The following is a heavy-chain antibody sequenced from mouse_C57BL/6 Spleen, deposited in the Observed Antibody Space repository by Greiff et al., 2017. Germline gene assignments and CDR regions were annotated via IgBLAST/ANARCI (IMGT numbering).Heavy chain of an antibody. CDR2: IHPNSGST. V-gene: IGHV1-64*01. CDR1: GYTFTSYW. D-gene: IGHD2-3*01. CDR3: ASDDGYYPFAY. Sequence: QVQLKQPGAELVKPGASVKLSCKASGYTFTSYWMHWVKQRPGQGLEWIGMIHPNSGSTNYNEKFKSKATLTVDKSTSTAYMQRSSLTSEDSAVYDCASDDGYYPFAYWGQGTRVTVSA. J-gene: IGHJ3*01.